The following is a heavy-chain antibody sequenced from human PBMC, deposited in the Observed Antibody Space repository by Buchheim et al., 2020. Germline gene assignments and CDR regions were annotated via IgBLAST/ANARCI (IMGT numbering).Heavy chain of an antibody. CDR3: ATGARGGAADDYFDY. CDR1: GFTFSAYG. V-gene: IGHV1-2*04. J-gene: IGHJ4*02. CDR2: INPNSGGP. Sequence: QVQLVESGGGVVQPGTSLRLSCAASGFTFSAYGMHWVRQAPGQGLEWMGWINPNSGGPNYAQKFQGWVTMTRDTSISTAYLELSRLRSDDTAVYYCATGARGGAADDYFDYWGQGTL. D-gene: IGHD3-16*01.